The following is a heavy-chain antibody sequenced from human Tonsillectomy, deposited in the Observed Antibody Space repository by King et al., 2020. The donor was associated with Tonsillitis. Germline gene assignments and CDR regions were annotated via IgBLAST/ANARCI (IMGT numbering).Heavy chain of an antibody. J-gene: IGHJ3*02. CDR2: ISAYKGNT. V-gene: IGHV1-18*04. CDR3: ARDAQWLLPTQYAFDI. D-gene: IGHD3-22*01. Sequence: MQLVQSGAEVKKPGASVKVSCKTSGYTFISYGISWVRQAPGQGLEWMGWISAYKGNTNYAQKFQGRVAMTTDTLTRTVYMELRSLRSDDTAVYYCARDAQWLLPTQYAFDIWGQGTMVTVSS. CDR1: GYTFISYG.